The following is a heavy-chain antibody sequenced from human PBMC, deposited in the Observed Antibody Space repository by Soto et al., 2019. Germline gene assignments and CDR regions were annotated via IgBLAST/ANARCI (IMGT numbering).Heavy chain of an antibody. CDR1: GYTFTSYY. Sequence: ASVKVSCKASGYTFTSYYMHWVRQAPGQGLEWMGIINPSGGSTSYAQKFQGRVTITGDTSTSTVYMELSSLRSEDTAVYYCAREEIAARPRTYYYYYMDVWGKGTTVTVSS. V-gene: IGHV1-46*01. CDR2: INPSGGST. J-gene: IGHJ6*03. CDR3: AREEIAARPRTYYYYYMDV. D-gene: IGHD6-6*01.